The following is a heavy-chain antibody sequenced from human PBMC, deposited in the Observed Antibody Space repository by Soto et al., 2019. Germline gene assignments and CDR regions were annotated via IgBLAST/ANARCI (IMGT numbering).Heavy chain of an antibody. CDR3: ARHPNCSGGSCYFSGWWFDP. V-gene: IGHV4-59*01. CDR1: GGSISSYY. Sequence: SETLSLTCTVSGGSISSYYWSWIRQPPGKGLEWIGYIYYSGSTNYNPSLKSRVTLSVDTSKNQFSLKLSSVTAADTAVYYCARHPNCSGGSCYFSGWWFDPWGQGTLVTVSS. CDR2: IYYSGST. J-gene: IGHJ5*02. D-gene: IGHD2-15*01.